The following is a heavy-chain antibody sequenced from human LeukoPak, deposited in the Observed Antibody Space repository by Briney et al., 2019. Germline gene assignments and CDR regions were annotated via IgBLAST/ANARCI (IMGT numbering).Heavy chain of an antibody. CDR1: GGSFTTYY. CDR3: ARDRGYSGSYNY. V-gene: IGHV4-34*01. CDR2: INLRGTT. J-gene: IGHJ4*02. D-gene: IGHD1-26*01. Sequence: HSETLSLTCAVYGGSFTTYYGTWIRQPPGKGLEWIGEINLRGTTNYNPSLKSRVTISLDTSKNQFSLKLSSVTAADTAVYYCARDRGYSGSYNYWGQGTLVTVSS.